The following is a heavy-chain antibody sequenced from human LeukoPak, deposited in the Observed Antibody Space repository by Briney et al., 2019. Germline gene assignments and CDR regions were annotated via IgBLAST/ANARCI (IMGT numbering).Heavy chain of an antibody. V-gene: IGHV3-30*04. CDR3: ARDISSTHMDV. Sequence: TGGSLKLSCAASGFTFSSYAMHWVRQAPGKGLEWVAVISYDGSNKYYADSVKGRFTISRDNSKNTLSLQMNSLRAEDTAVYYCARDISSTHMDVWAQGTTVTVSS. J-gene: IGHJ6*02. CDR1: GFTFSSYA. CDR2: ISYDGSNK. D-gene: IGHD2-2*01.